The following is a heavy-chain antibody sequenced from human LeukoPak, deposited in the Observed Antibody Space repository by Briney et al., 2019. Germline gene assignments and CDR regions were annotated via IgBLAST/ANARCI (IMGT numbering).Heavy chain of an antibody. CDR1: GYTFTSYD. Sequence: AAVKVSFKTSGYTFTSYDINWVRQAPGQGREGMGWMNLNSGNTGFAQNFQGRGTMTRDTSTNTVSMELSSLRSEDTAMYYCARPAAPAFGNYYDISGWALDIWGQGTMVTVSS. CDR2: MNLNSGNT. D-gene: IGHD3-22*01. CDR3: ARPAAPAFGNYYDISGWALDI. J-gene: IGHJ3*02. V-gene: IGHV1-8*01.